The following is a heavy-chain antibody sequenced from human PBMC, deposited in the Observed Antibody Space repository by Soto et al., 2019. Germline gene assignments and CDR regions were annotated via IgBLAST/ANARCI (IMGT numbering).Heavy chain of an antibody. V-gene: IGHV3-23*01. J-gene: IGHJ4*02. CDR2: ISGSGGST. CDR3: AKMVHDYVWGSYRHFDY. Sequence: GSLQLSCAASGFTFSSYAMSWVRQAPGTGLEWVSAISGSGGSTYYAHSVKGRFTISRDKCKITLYLQMNRLRAEDRAVYYCAKMVHDYVWGSYRHFDYWAQGTLVTVSS. CDR1: GFTFSSYA. D-gene: IGHD3-16*02.